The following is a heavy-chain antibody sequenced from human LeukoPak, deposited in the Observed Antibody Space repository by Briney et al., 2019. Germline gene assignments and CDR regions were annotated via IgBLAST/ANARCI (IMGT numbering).Heavy chain of an antibody. CDR1: GFTFSDYS. CDR2: IRYDGNNK. CDR3: ARDWRGYFDY. D-gene: IGHD5-12*01. V-gene: IGHV3-30*02. Sequence: GGSLRLSCAASGFTFSDYSMHWVRQAPGKGLNWVAFIRYDGNNKYYADSVKGRFTISRDNSKNMLYLEMNSLSTEDTAVYYCARDWRGYFDYWGQGTLVTVSS. J-gene: IGHJ4*02.